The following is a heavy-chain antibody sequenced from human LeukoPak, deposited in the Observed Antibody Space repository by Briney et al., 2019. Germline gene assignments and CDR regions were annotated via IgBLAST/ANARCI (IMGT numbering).Heavy chain of an antibody. CDR2: IYTSGST. Sequence: SETLSLTCTVSGGSISSYYWSWLRQPAGKGREWIGRIYTSGSTNYNPSLKSRVTMSVDTSKNQFSLKLSSVTAADRAVYYCARDGYSYAVWFDPWGQGTLVTVSS. D-gene: IGHD5-18*01. V-gene: IGHV4-4*07. J-gene: IGHJ5*02. CDR1: GGSISSYY. CDR3: ARDGYSYAVWFDP.